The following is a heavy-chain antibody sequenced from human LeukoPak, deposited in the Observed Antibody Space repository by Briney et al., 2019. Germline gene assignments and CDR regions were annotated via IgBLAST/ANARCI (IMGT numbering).Heavy chain of an antibody. V-gene: IGHV4-34*01. D-gene: IGHD7-27*01. CDR3: AATGDYSAWYLLDY. Sequence: SETLSLTCTVYGGSFSDYFWSWIRQPPGKGLEWIGEINDGGSTNYNPSLMSRVTVSMDRSKRQFSLMMKSVTAADTAVYYCAATGDYSAWYLLDYWGQGTLVTVSS. CDR1: GGSFSDYF. J-gene: IGHJ4*02. CDR2: INDGGST.